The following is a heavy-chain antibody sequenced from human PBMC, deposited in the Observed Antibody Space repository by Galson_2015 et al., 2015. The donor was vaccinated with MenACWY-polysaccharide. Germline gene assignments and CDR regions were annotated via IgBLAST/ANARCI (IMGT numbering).Heavy chain of an antibody. CDR3: ARLQSKYLDV. CDR1: GYGFSSYG. J-gene: IGHJ6*04. CDR2: IWYDGSEY. V-gene: IGHV3-33*01. D-gene: IGHD4-11*01. Sequence: SLRLSCAASGYGFSSYGIHWVRQAPGRGLEWVAVIWYDGSEYYYGDSVEGRFTISRDNSKNMAYLQMNSLRAEDTALYYCARLQSKYLDVWGKGTTVTVSS.